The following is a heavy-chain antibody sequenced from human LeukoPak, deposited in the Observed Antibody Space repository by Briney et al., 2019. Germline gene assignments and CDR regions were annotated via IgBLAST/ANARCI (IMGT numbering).Heavy chain of an antibody. V-gene: IGHV1-69*13. J-gene: IGHJ4*02. CDR2: IIPIFGTA. Sequence: GASVKVSCKASGGTFSSYAISWVRQAPGQGLEWMGGIIPIFGTANYAQKFQGRVTITADESTSTAYMELSSLRSEDTAVYYCARDRPYSYGLYYFDYWGQGTLVTVSS. D-gene: IGHD5-18*01. CDR3: ARDRPYSYGLYYFDY. CDR1: GGTFSSYA.